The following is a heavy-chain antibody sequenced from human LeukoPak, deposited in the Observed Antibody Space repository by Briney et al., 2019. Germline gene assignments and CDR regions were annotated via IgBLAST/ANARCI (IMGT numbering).Heavy chain of an antibody. J-gene: IGHJ4*02. Sequence: ASVKVSCKASGYTFTSYDINWVRQATGQGLEWMGWMNPNSGNTGYAQKFQGRVTITRNTSISTAYMELSSLRSEDTAVYYCARVKLELRCFDYWGQGTLVTVSS. CDR3: ARVKLELRCFDY. D-gene: IGHD1-7*01. CDR1: GYTFTSYD. V-gene: IGHV1-8*03. CDR2: MNPNSGNT.